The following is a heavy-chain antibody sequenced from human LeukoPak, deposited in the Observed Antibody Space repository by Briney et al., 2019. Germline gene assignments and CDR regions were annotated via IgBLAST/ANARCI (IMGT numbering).Heavy chain of an antibody. Sequence: PGGSLRLSCAASGSTFSDYAMHWVRQPPGKGLQWVSLINWSGGTTYYADSVKGRFTISRDNSKKSLDLQMNSLRAEDTALYYCAKDISSYSSGWSGNFDYWGQGTLVTVSS. CDR1: GSTFSDYA. J-gene: IGHJ4*02. D-gene: IGHD6-19*01. CDR2: INWSGGTT. V-gene: IGHV3-43D*03. CDR3: AKDISSYSSGWSGNFDY.